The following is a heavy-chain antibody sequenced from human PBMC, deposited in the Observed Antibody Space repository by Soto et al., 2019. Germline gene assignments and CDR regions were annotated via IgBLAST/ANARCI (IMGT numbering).Heavy chain of an antibody. CDR1: GGSISSSSYY. Sequence: SETLSLTCTVSGGSISSSSYYWGWIRQPPGKGLEWIGSIYYSGSTYYNPSLKSRVTISVDTSKNQFSLKLSSVTAADTAVYYCARHCVLPKGEVTAGKPYFDYWGQGTLVSVS. V-gene: IGHV4-39*01. J-gene: IGHJ4*02. CDR2: IYYSGST. CDR3: ARHCVLPKGEVTAGKPYFDY. D-gene: IGHD2-21*02.